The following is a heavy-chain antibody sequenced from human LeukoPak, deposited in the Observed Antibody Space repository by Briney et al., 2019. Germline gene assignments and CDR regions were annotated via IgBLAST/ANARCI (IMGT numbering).Heavy chain of an antibody. D-gene: IGHD2-15*01. V-gene: IGHV1-2*02. Sequence: GASVKVSCKASGYTFTGYYMHWVRQAPGQGLEWMGWINPNSGGTNYAQKFQGRVTMTRDTSISTAYMELSRLRSDDTAVYYCARGGDSCSGGSRHPEAMDVWGQGTKVTVSS. CDR2: INPNSGGT. CDR3: ARGGDSCSGGSRHPEAMDV. CDR1: GYTFTGYY. J-gene: IGHJ6*02.